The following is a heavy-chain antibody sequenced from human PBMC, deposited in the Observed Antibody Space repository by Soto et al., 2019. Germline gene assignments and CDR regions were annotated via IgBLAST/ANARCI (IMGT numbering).Heavy chain of an antibody. CDR1: GFTFSYYN. V-gene: IGHV3-48*01. J-gene: IGHJ4*02. CDR2: ISSSSSTI. CDR3: ARDGDGSSWPFDY. D-gene: IGHD6-13*01. Sequence: EVHLVESGGGLVQPGGSLRLSCAASGFTFSYYNMNWVRQAPARGLEWVSYISSSSSTIYYADSVKDRFTISRDNASNSLYLQMNSLRAEDTAVYYCARDGDGSSWPFDYWGQGTLVTVSS.